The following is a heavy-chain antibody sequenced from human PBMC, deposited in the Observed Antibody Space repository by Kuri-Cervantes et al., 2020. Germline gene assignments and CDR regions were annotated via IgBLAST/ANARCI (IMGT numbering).Heavy chain of an antibody. CDR2: IKQDGSEK. Sequence: GESLKISCAASGFTFSSYGMHWVRQAPGKGLEWVANIKQDGSEKYYVDSVKGRFTISRDNAKNSLYLQMNSLRAEDTAVYYCARGGKYSSGPYYFDYWGQGTLVTVSS. D-gene: IGHD6-25*01. V-gene: IGHV3-7*01. J-gene: IGHJ4*02. CDR1: GFTFSSYG. CDR3: ARGGKYSSGPYYFDY.